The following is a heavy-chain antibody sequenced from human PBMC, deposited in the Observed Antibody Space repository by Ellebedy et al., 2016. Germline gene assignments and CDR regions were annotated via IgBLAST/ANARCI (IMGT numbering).Heavy chain of an antibody. CDR3: ARASYCSSTSCYAFDI. CDR1: GYTFTSYG. Sequence: ASVKVSXXASGYTFTSYGISWVRQATGQGLEWMGWMNPNSGNTGYAQKFQGRVTMTRNTSISTAYMELSSLRSEDTAVYYCARASYCSSTSCYAFDIWGQGTMVTVSS. V-gene: IGHV1-8*02. J-gene: IGHJ3*02. D-gene: IGHD2-2*01. CDR2: MNPNSGNT.